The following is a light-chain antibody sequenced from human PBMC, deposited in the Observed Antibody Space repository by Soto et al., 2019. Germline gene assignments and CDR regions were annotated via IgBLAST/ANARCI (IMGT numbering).Light chain of an antibody. Sequence: ENVLTQSPGTLSLSPGERATLSCRASQSVTSNYLAWYQQKPGQAPRLLIYGISKRATDIPDRFSGSGSGTEFTLTISSLQPDDFATYYCQQYNSYWTFGQGTKVDIK. J-gene: IGKJ1*01. V-gene: IGKV3-20*01. CDR1: QSVTSNY. CDR2: GIS. CDR3: QQYNSYWT.